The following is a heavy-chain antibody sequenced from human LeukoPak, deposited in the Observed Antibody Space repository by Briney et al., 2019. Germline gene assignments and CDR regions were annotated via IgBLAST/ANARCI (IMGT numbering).Heavy chain of an antibody. CDR1: GGSISSYY. CDR2: IYYSGST. V-gene: IGHV4-59*01. Sequence: SETLSLTCTVSGGSISSYYWSWLRQPPGKGLEWIGYIYYSGSTNYNPSLKSRVTISVDTSKNQFSLKLSSVTPADTAVYYCARQVYSSSWSYYFEYWGQGILVTVSS. CDR3: ARQVYSSSWSYYFEY. J-gene: IGHJ4*02. D-gene: IGHD6-13*01.